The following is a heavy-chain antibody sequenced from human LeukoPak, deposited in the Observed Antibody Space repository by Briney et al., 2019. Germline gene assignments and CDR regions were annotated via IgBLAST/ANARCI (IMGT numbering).Heavy chain of an antibody. CDR3: ARAPLGGYCSSTSCYAFDY. V-gene: IGHV3-74*01. Sequence: GGSLRLSCAASGFTFSSYWMHWVRQAPGKGLVWVSRINSDGSTTTYADSVKGRFTISRDNAKNTLYLQMNSLRAEDTAVYYCARAPLGGYCSSTSCYAFDYWGQGTLVTVSS. J-gene: IGHJ4*02. CDR1: GFTFSSYW. D-gene: IGHD2-2*01. CDR2: INSDGSTT.